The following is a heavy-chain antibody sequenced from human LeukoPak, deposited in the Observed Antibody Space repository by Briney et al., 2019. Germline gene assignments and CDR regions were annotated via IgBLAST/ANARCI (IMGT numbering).Heavy chain of an antibody. D-gene: IGHD3-10*01. Sequence: GGSLRLSCAASGFTFSNAWMSWVRQAPGKGLEWVGRIKSKTDGGTTDYAAPVKGRFTISRDDSKNTLYLQMNSLKTEDTAVYYCTTDPEILWFGEHSNRIDYWGQGTLVTVSS. J-gene: IGHJ4*02. CDR1: GFTFSNAW. V-gene: IGHV3-15*01. CDR3: TTDPEILWFGEHSNRIDY. CDR2: IKSKTDGGTT.